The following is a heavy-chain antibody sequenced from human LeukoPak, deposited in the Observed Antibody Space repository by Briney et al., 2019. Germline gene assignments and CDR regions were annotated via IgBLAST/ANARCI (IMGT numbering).Heavy chain of an antibody. D-gene: IGHD3-10*01. J-gene: IGHJ6*03. CDR2: IRSSRDHI. Sequence: GGSLRLSCAASGFTLSSYNMNWVRQAPGKGREWVSSIRSSRDHIYYADSLKGRCTLSRHNAQNSLYLQMNSLRAEGAAVYYCARVGSMVRGVITRYYYYYMDVWGKGTTVTISS. V-gene: IGHV3-21*01. CDR3: ARVGSMVRGVITRYYYYYMDV. CDR1: GFTLSSYN.